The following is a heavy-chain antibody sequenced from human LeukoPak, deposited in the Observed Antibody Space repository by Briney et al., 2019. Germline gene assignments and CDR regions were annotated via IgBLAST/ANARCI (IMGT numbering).Heavy chain of an antibody. Sequence: ASVKVSCKASGYTFTGYYMHWVRQAPGQGLEWMGWINPNSGGTNYAQKFQGRVTMTRDTSISTAYMELSRLRSDDTAAYYCARDMADIAALGNWFDPWGQGTLVTVSS. CDR1: GYTFTGYY. CDR3: ARDMADIAALGNWFDP. CDR2: INPNSGGT. V-gene: IGHV1-2*02. J-gene: IGHJ5*02. D-gene: IGHD6-13*01.